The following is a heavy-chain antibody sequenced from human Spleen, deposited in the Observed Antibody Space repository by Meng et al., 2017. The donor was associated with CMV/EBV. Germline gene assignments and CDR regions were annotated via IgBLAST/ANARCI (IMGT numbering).Heavy chain of an antibody. CDR1: GLTFSSYG. D-gene: IGHD3-10*01. CDR2: IGATAGGT. J-gene: IGHJ6*02. V-gene: IGHV3-23*01. CDR3: ARAPSGVNYYYYYGMDV. Sequence: GGSLRLSCAASGLTFSSYGMSWVRQAPGKGLEWVSAIGATAGGTYYADSVKGRFTISRDNAKNSLYLQMNSLRAKDTAVYYCARAPSGVNYYYYYGMDVWGQGTTVTVSS.